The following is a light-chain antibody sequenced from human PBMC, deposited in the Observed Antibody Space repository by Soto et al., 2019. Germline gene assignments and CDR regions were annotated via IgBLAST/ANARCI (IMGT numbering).Light chain of an antibody. CDR3: QQSYSTPWT. J-gene: IGKJ1*01. Sequence: DIQMTQSPSSLSASVGDRVTITCRASQNISSYLNWYQQKPGKAPKLLISAASSLQSGVPSRFSGSGSWTDFTLTISSLQPEDFATYYCQQSYSTPWTFGQGTKVEIK. CDR1: QNISSY. CDR2: AAS. V-gene: IGKV1-39*01.